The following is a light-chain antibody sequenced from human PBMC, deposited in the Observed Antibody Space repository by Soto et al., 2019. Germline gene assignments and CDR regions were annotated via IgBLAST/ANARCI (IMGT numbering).Light chain of an antibody. CDR2: GAS. Sequence: IVLAQSPVTLSLSPGERATLSCRASQSVSSYLAWYQQKPGQAPRLLIHGASTRAAGIPARFSGSGSGTEFTLTISSLQSEDFAVYYCQQYNNWPGTFGQGTKVDIK. V-gene: IGKV3-15*01. CDR3: QQYNNWPGT. CDR1: QSVSSY. J-gene: IGKJ1*01.